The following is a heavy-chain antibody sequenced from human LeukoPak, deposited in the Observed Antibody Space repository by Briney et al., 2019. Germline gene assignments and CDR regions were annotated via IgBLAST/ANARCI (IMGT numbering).Heavy chain of an antibody. Sequence: SETLSLTCAVSGYSISSGYYWGWIRQPPGKGLEWIGSIYHSGSTYYNPSLKSRVTISVDTSKNQFSLKLSSVTAADTAVYYCARGRYSSGLWFDPWGQGTLVTVSS. CDR3: ARGRYSSGLWFDP. J-gene: IGHJ5*02. CDR2: IYHSGST. D-gene: IGHD6-19*01. CDR1: GYSISSGYY. V-gene: IGHV4-38-2*01.